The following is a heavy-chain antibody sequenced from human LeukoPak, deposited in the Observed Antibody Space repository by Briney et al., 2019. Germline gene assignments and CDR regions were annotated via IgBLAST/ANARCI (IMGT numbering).Heavy chain of an antibody. CDR1: GFTFSSYA. V-gene: IGHV3-9*01. Sequence: PGRSLRLSCAASGFTFSSYAMHWVRQAPGKGLEWVSGISWNSGSIGYADSVKGRFTISRDNAKNSLYLQMNSLRAEDTALYYCAKDPTNYYDSSGYYYNWYFDLWGRGTLVTVSS. J-gene: IGHJ2*01. CDR2: ISWNSGSI. CDR3: AKDPTNYYDSSGYYYNWYFDL. D-gene: IGHD3-22*01.